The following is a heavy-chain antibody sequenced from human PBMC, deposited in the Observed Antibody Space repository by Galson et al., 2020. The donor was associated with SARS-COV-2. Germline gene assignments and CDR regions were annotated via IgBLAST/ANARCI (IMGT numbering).Heavy chain of an antibody. CDR1: GGSIRSSNYY. V-gene: IGHV4-39*07. CDR2: VLNSGTT. D-gene: IGHD6-19*01. Sequence: SQTLSLTCTVSGGSIRSSNYYWGWIRQPPGKGLEWIGSVLNSGTTHYSPSLQSRVTISVDTSKNQFSLNLGSVTAADTAMYYCARDATSSGWYNWFDPWGQGTLVTVSS. CDR3: ARDATSSGWYNWFDP. J-gene: IGHJ5*02.